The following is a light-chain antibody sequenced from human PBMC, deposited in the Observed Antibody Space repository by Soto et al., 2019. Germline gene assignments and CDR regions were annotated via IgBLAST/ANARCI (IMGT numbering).Light chain of an antibody. CDR2: GTT. V-gene: IGKV3-20*01. CDR1: QTVSSNY. J-gene: IGKJ4*01. Sequence: EIVLTQSPGTVSLSPGETATLSCRASQTVSSNYLAWYQQKPGQAPRLLIYGTTSRATGVPDRFSGGGSGTAFTLTISGLEPEDFALYNCQQYCSAPPTFGGGTKVEIK. CDR3: QQYCSAPPT.